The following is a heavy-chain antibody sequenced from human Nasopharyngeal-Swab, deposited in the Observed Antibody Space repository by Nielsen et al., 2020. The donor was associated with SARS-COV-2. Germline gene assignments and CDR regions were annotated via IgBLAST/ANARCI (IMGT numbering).Heavy chain of an antibody. Sequence: ASVKVSCKASGYTFTGYYMHWVRQAPGQGLEWMGRINPNSGSTNYAQKFQGRVTMTRDTSISTAYMELSRLRSDDPAVYYCARVGELLGCYFDYWGQGTLVTVSS. CDR1: GYTFTGYY. CDR3: ARVGELLGCYFDY. CDR2: INPNSGST. D-gene: IGHD1-26*01. V-gene: IGHV1-2*06. J-gene: IGHJ4*02.